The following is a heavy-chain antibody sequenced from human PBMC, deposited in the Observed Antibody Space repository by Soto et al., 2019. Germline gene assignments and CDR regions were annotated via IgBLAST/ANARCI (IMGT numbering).Heavy chain of an antibody. CDR1: GYSVDSYF. V-gene: IGHV1-46*02. Sequence: GASVKVSCKASGYSVDSYFMHWVRQAPGQGLERLGVVNPSAGTTTYAQKFQGRVTMTWDTSTNTVYMDLSSLRSEDTAIYSCARGGSSHAFCYYCGMDVWGQGTTVTVSS. CDR2: VNPSAGTT. CDR3: ARGGSSHAFCYYCGMDV. J-gene: IGHJ6*02. D-gene: IGHD6-13*01.